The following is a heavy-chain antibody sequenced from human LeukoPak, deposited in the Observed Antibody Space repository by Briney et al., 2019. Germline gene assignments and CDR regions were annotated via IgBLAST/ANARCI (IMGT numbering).Heavy chain of an antibody. D-gene: IGHD5-24*01. CDR1: GYTFTGYY. V-gene: IGHV1-2*02. J-gene: IGHJ4*02. CDR2: INPNSGGT. CDR3: ARAGDGYNPNFDY. Sequence: ASVKVSCNASGYTFTGYYMHWVRQAPGQGLEWMGWINPNSGGTNYAQKFQGRVTMTRDTSISTAYMELSRPRSDDTAVYYCARAGDGYNPNFDYWGQGTLVTVSS.